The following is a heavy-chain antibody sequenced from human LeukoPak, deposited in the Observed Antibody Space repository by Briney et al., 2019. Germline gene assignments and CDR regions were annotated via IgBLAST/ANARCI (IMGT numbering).Heavy chain of an antibody. CDR1: RYSFTSYW. Sequence: GESLKISCKGSRYSFTSYWISWVRQMPGKGLERMGRIDPSDSYTNYSPSFQGHVTITADKPISAAYPQWRSPNASDSPMYYCARGGRYNWVAPRGQGNLVTVSS. D-gene: IGHD1-14*01. CDR3: ARGGRYNWVAP. J-gene: IGHJ5*02. V-gene: IGHV5-10-1*01. CDR2: IDPSDSYT.